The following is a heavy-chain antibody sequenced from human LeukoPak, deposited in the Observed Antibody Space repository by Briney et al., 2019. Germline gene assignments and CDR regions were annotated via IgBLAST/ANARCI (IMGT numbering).Heavy chain of an antibody. D-gene: IGHD3-22*01. CDR1: GFTFSSYA. CDR3: ARDPSPSYYYDSGGYFE. Sequence: GGSLRLSCASSGFTFSSYAMHWVRQAPGKGLEWVAVISYDESNKYYADSVKGRFTVSRDNSKNTLYLQMNGLRAEDTAVYYCARDPSPSYYYDSGGYFEWGQGTLVTVSS. V-gene: IGHV3-30-3*01. J-gene: IGHJ4*02. CDR2: ISYDESNK.